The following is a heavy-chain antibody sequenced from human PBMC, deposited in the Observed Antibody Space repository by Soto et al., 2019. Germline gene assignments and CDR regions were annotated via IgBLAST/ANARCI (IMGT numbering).Heavy chain of an antibody. V-gene: IGHV4-39*01. CDR2: IYYSGST. D-gene: IGHD6-13*01. J-gene: IGHJ4*02. CDR3: ARPVYWQQLPIRFDY. Sequence: SETLSLTCTVSGGSISSSSYYWGWIRQPPGKGLEWIGSIYYSGSTYYNPSLKSRVTISVDTSKNQFSLKLSSVTAADTAVYYCARPVYWQQLPIRFDYWGQGTLVTVSS. CDR1: GGSISSSSYY.